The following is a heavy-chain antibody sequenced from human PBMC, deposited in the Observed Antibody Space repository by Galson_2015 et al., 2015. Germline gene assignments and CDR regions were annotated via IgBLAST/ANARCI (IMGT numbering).Heavy chain of an antibody. CDR2: ISGDSTYI. Sequence: SLRLSCAASGFTFSGYTMNWVRQAPGKGLEWPSAISGDSTYIHYADSLKGRFTISRDNAKNSLFLQMNNLRAEDTAVYYCARELDYIPEIWGQGTMVTVSS. D-gene: IGHD3-10*01. V-gene: IGHV3-21*01. CDR1: GFTFSGYT. J-gene: IGHJ3*02. CDR3: ARELDYIPEI.